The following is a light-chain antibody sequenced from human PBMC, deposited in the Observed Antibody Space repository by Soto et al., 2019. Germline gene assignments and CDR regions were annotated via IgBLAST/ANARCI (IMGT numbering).Light chain of an antibody. CDR2: DAV. Sequence: EIVLTQSPYALSLSQGERVMLSCRASRPVVRQYIAWYHQNPGQAPRLLIHDAVSRATGIPDRFSGSDSASGTDFTLFISRLEPEDCGVFYCQQNGRSPTFGPGTKVDIK. V-gene: IGKV3-20*01. CDR3: QQNGRSPT. CDR1: RPVVRQY. J-gene: IGKJ3*01.